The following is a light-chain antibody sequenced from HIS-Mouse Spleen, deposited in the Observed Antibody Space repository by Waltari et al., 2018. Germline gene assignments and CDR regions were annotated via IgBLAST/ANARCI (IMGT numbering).Light chain of an antibody. CDR1: ALHKKV. Sequence: SYELTQPPPVSVSPGQTARTTSSGAALHKKVDYWYRQKSGQAPVLVIYEDSKRPSGIPERFSGSSSGTMATLTISGAQVEDEADYYCYSTDSSGNHRVFGGGTKLTVL. V-gene: IGLV3-10*01. CDR3: YSTDSSGNHRV. J-gene: IGLJ2*01. CDR2: EDS.